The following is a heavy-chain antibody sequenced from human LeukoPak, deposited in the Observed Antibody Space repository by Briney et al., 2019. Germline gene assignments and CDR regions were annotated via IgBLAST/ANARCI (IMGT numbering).Heavy chain of an antibody. V-gene: IGHV1-69*13. CDR3: ARDPSPSHSSSWKYYYYGMDV. CDR2: IIPIFGTA. Sequence: ASVKVSCKASGGTFSSYAISWVRQAPGQGLEWMGGIIPIFGTANYAQKFQGRVTITADESTGTAYMELSSLRSEDTAVYYCARDPSPSHSSSWKYYYYGMDVWGQGTTVTVSS. J-gene: IGHJ6*02. CDR1: GGTFSSYA. D-gene: IGHD6-13*01.